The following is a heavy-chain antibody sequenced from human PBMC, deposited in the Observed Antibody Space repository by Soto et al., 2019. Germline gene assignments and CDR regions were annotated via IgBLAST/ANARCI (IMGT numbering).Heavy chain of an antibody. CDR2: INPNSGGT. V-gene: IGHV1-2*02. D-gene: IGHD4-17*01. CDR3: ASLDYGGNSYDAFDI. CDR1: GYTFTGYY. J-gene: IGHJ3*02. Sequence: ASVKVSCKASGYTFTGYYMHWVRQAPGQGLEWMGWINPNSGGTNYAQKFQGRVTMTRDTSIGTAYMELSRLRSDDTAVYYCASLDYGGNSYDAFDIWGQGTMVTVSS.